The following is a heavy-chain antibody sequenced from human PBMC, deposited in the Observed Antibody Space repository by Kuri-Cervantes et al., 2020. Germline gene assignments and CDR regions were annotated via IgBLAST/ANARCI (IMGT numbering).Heavy chain of an antibody. V-gene: IGHV1-2*02. Sequence: SVQVSCKASVYTFTGYYMHWVRPARGQGLDGMGWINTNSGGTNYAQKFLGRVTITWDNSISLASMELSRLRSDDTSVYYCAKGKSSSGWDSWGRGTPVTVSS. CDR3: AKGKSSSGWDS. CDR2: INTNSGGT. J-gene: IGHJ4*02. CDR1: VYTFTGYY. D-gene: IGHD6-19*01.